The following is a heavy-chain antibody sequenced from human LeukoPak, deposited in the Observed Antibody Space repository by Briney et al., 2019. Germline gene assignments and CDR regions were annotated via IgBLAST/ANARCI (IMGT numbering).Heavy chain of an antibody. V-gene: IGHV4-4*02. CDR2: IYHSGST. CDR3: AREGYCGGDCYDTPFDY. Sequence: PSETLSLTCAVSGGSISSSNWWSWVRPPPGKGLEWIGEIYHSGSTNYNPSPKSRVTISVDKSKNQFSLKLSSVTAADTAVYYCAREGYCGGDCYDTPFDYWGQGTLVTVSS. J-gene: IGHJ4*02. D-gene: IGHD2-21*02. CDR1: GGSISSSNW.